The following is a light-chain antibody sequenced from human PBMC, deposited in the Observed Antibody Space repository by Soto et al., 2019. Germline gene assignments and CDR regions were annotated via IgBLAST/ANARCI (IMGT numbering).Light chain of an antibody. Sequence: EIVLTQSPGTLSLSPGERAALSCRASQSVSSNSLAWYQQKPGQAPRFLIYDASHRATGIPDRFSGSGSGTDFTLTISRLEPEDFAVYYCHQYGDSPFPFGPGTKVHIK. J-gene: IGKJ3*01. CDR1: QSVSSNS. CDR3: HQYGDSPFP. CDR2: DAS. V-gene: IGKV3-20*01.